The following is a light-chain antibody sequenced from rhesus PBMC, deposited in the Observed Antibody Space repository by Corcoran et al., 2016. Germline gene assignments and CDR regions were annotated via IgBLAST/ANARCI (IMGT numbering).Light chain of an antibody. Sequence: DIQMTQSPSALSASVGDRVTISCRASQNIYSNLAWYQQKPGKAPKLLINAASSLQTGIPSRFSGSGSGTNFTLTISSLPPEDSAAYYCQPYYYNPYSFGQGTKVEIK. CDR1: QNIYSN. V-gene: IGKV1S12*01. CDR3: QPYYYNPYS. CDR2: AAS. J-gene: IGKJ2*01.